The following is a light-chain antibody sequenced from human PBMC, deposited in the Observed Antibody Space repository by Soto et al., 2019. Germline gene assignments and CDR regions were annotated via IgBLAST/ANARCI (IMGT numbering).Light chain of an antibody. J-gene: IGKJ2*01. CDR1: QSVSGSY. Sequence: ENVLTQSPGTLSLSPGERATLSCTASQSVSGSYLAWYQQKPGQAPRLLISGASSRATGIPDRFSGSGSGTDFTLTISRLEPEDFAVYYCQPYGDSPRTFGQGTKLEIK. CDR3: QPYGDSPRT. CDR2: GAS. V-gene: IGKV3-20*01.